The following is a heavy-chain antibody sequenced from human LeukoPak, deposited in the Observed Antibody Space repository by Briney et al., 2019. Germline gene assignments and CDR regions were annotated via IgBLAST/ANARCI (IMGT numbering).Heavy chain of an antibody. J-gene: IGHJ2*01. CDR1: GGSISSYY. CDR3: ARISVEMATSYWYFDP. CDR2: IYYSGST. Sequence: SETLSLTCTVSGGSISSYYWSWIRQPPGKGLEWIGYIYYSGSTNYNPSLKSRVTISVDTSKNQFSLKLSSVTAADTAVYYCARISVEMATSYWYFDPWGRGTLVTVSS. V-gene: IGHV4-59*08. D-gene: IGHD5-24*01.